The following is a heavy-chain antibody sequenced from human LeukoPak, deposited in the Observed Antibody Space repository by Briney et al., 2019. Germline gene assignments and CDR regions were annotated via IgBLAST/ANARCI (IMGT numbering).Heavy chain of an antibody. D-gene: IGHD6-19*01. CDR3: ARNAYSSGWYNWFDP. J-gene: IGHJ5*02. CDR2: IYSGGST. V-gene: IGHV3-53*05. CDR1: GFTVSSNY. Sequence: GGSLRLSCAASGFTVSSNYVSWVRQAPGKGLEWVSLIYSGGSTYYAASVQGRFTISRDNSRNTLYLQMNSLRPEDTAMYYCARNAYSSGWYNWFDPWGQGTLVTVSS.